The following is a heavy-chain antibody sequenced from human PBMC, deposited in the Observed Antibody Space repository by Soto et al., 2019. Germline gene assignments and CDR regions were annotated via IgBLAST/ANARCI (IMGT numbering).Heavy chain of an antibody. D-gene: IGHD6-13*01. CDR3: VRVLGAAGAFDY. Sequence: ASVKVSCKASGYRYTDDGLAWVRQAPGQGLEWMGWISPSNGNTNYAQKLHGRVTMTTDTSTSTAHMELRSLTSDDTAVYYCVRVLGAAGAFDYWGQGVLVTVSS. CDR1: GYRYTDDG. V-gene: IGHV1-18*01. J-gene: IGHJ4*02. CDR2: ISPSNGNT.